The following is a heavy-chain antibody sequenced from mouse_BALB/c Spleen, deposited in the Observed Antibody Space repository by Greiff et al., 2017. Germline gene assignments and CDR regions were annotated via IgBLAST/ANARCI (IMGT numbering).Heavy chain of an antibody. J-gene: IGHJ4*01. D-gene: IGHD1-1*02. CDR3: AREVAPHYYAMDY. Sequence: QVQLQQSGAELAKPGASVKMSCKASGYTFTSYWMHWVKQRPGQGLEWIGYINPSTGYTEYNQKFKDKATLTADKSSSTAYMQLSSLTSEDSAVYYCAREVAPHYYAMDYWGQGTSVTVSS. V-gene: IGHV1-7*01. CDR2: INPSTGYT. CDR1: GYTFTSYW.